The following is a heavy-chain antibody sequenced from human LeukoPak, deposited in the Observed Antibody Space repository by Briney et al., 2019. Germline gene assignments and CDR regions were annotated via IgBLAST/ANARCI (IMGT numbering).Heavy chain of an antibody. Sequence: PGGSLRLSCTASGFTFSNYGMHWVRQAPGKGLEWVSAISGSGGSTYYADSVKGRFTISRDNSKNTLYLQMNSLRAEDTAVYFCAKGSKAVLFTRDHYMDVWGKGTAVTISS. CDR1: GFTFSNYG. CDR3: AKGSKAVLFTRDHYMDV. J-gene: IGHJ6*03. V-gene: IGHV3-NL1*01. CDR2: ISGSGGST. D-gene: IGHD6-19*01.